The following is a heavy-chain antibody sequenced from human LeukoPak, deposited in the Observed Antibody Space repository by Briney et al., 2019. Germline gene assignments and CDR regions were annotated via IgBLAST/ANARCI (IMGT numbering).Heavy chain of an antibody. V-gene: IGHV1-18*01. Sequence: ASVKVSCKASGYTFTCYGISWVRQAPGQGLEWMGWSSAYNGNTNYAQKLQGRVTITAATPTSTAYMELRSLRSDDPALYYCARVAVVVPTGIVGSYYNYMDVWGEGTTVTVSS. J-gene: IGHJ6*03. D-gene: IGHD2-2*01. CDR2: SSAYNGNT. CDR1: GYTFTCYG. CDR3: ARVAVVVPTGIVGSYYNYMDV.